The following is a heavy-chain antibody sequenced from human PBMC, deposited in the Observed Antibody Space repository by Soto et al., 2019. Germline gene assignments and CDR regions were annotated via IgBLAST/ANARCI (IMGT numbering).Heavy chain of an antibody. D-gene: IGHD6-13*01. CDR2: IIPIFGTA. J-gene: IGHJ4*02. Sequence: SVKLSCKACGGSFSSYAISWVRQAPGQGLEWMGGIIPIFGTANYAQKLQGRVTMTTDTSTSTAYMELRRLRSDDTAVYYCARDLGQQLFDYWGQGTLVTVSS. CDR3: ARDLGQQLFDY. V-gene: IGHV1-69*05. CDR1: GGSFSSYA.